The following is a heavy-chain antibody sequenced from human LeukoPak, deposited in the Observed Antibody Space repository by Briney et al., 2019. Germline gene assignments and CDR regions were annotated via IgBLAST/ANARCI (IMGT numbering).Heavy chain of an antibody. J-gene: IGHJ4*02. CDR2: ISSRSSHT. D-gene: IGHD2-21*02. CDR3: AKGQSVVVTALDY. V-gene: IGHV3-11*05. CDR1: GFTFSDYY. Sequence: GGSLRLSCAASGFTFSDYYMSWIRQAPGKGLEWVSYISSRSSHTNYADSVKGRFTISRDNAKNSLYLQMNSLRAEDTAVYYCAKGQSVVVTALDYWGQGTLVTVSS.